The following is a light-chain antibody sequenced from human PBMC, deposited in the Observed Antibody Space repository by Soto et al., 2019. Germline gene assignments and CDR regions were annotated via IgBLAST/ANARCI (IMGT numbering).Light chain of an antibody. V-gene: IGLV1-44*01. CDR3: AAWDDGLKGPV. CDR1: SSNIGSNT. Sequence: QPVLTQPPSASGTPGQRVTISCSGSSSNIGSNTVNWYQQLPGMAPKLLIYSNNQRPSGVPDRFSGSKSGTSAYLAISGLQSEDEADYYWAAWDDGLKGPVFGGGTKVTVL. J-gene: IGLJ2*01. CDR2: SNN.